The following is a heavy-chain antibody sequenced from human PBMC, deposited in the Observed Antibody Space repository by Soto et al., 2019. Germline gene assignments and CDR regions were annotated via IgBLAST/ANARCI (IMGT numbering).Heavy chain of an antibody. CDR3: ARGAGDYGDYYFDY. V-gene: IGHV3-64*01. CDR1: GFTFSSYA. Sequence: GGSLRLSCAASGFTFSSYAMHWVRQAPGKGLEYVSAISSNGGSTYYANSVKGRFTISRDNSKNTLYLQMGSLRAEDMAVYYCARGAGDYGDYYFDYWGRGTLVTVSS. CDR2: ISSNGGST. D-gene: IGHD4-17*01. J-gene: IGHJ4*02.